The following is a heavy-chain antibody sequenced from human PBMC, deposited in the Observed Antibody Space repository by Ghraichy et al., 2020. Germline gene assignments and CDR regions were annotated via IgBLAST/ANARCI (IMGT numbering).Heavy chain of an antibody. CDR1: GFTVSSNY. V-gene: IGHV3-66*01. CDR2: IYRGGAT. D-gene: IGHD6-19*01. J-gene: IGHJ4*02. Sequence: GSLRLSCAASGFTVSSNYVSWVRQAPGKGLEWVSVIYRGGATFYADSVKDRFTISRDNSKNTLYLQMNSLRAEDTAVYYCARVAYSSGWYAGYYFDYWGQGTLVTVSS. CDR3: ARVAYSSGWYAGYYFDY.